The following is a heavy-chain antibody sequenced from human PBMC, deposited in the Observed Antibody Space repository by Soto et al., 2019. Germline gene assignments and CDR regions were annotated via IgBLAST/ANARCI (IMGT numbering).Heavy chain of an antibody. CDR3: ARGLIGGNSGCDY. CDR2: INHSGST. J-gene: IGHJ4*02. Sequence: QVQLQQWGAGLLKPSETLSLTCAVYGGSFSGYYWSWIRQPPGKGLEWIGEINHSGSTNYNPSLKSRVTISVDTSKNQFSRKLSSVTAADTAVYYCARGLIGGNSGCDYWGQGTLVTVSS. D-gene: IGHD2-21*02. V-gene: IGHV4-34*01. CDR1: GGSFSGYY.